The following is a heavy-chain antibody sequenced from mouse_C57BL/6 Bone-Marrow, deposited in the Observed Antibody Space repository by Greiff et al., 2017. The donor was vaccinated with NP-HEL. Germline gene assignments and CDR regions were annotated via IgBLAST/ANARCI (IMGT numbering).Heavy chain of an antibody. J-gene: IGHJ2*01. Sequence: QVQLKESGAELARPGASVKLSCKASGYTFTSYGISWVKQRTGQGLEWIGEIYPRSGNTYYNEKFKGKATLTADKSSSTAYMGLRSLTSEDSAVYFCARPVVGDYWGQGTTLTVSS. V-gene: IGHV1-81*01. CDR3: ARPVVGDY. CDR1: GYTFTSYG. CDR2: IYPRSGNT. D-gene: IGHD1-1*01.